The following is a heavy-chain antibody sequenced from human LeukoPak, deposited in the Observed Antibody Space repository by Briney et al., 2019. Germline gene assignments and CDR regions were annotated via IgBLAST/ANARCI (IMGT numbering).Heavy chain of an antibody. CDR2: IYYSGST. CDR1: GGSFSSYY. D-gene: IGHD6-19*01. J-gene: IGHJ3*02. V-gene: IGHV4-39*01. Sequence: SETLSLTCAVYGGSFSSYYWGWIRQPPGKGPEWIGSIYYSGSTYYNPSLKSRVTISVDTSKNQFSLKLSSVTAADTAVYYCARQLGGASGWYRRGAFDIWGQGTMVTVSS. CDR3: ARQLGGASGWYRRGAFDI.